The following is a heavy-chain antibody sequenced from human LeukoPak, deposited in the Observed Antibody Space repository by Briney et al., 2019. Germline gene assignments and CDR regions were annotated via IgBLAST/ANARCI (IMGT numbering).Heavy chain of an antibody. V-gene: IGHV1-2*02. D-gene: IGHD4-11*01. J-gene: IGHJ4*02. CDR1: GYTFTDCY. CDR2: INPNSGET. CDR3: ARDRDYSNTERGFDY. Sequence: GASVKVSCKTSGYTFTDCYIHWVRQAPGQGLEWMGWINPNSGETNSAQKFQGRVTMTGDTSISTAYMELRRVTSDDTAVYYCARDRDYSNTERGFDYWGQGTLVTVSS.